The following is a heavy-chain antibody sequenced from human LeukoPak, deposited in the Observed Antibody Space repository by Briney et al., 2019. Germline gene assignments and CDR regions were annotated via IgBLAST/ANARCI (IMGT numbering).Heavy chain of an antibody. J-gene: IGHJ4*02. V-gene: IGHV4-61*02. CDR2: IYTSGST. CDR1: GGSISSGSYY. D-gene: IGHD6-13*01. Sequence: SETLSLTCTVSGGSISSGSYYWSWIRQPAGKGLEWIGRIYTSGSTNYNPSLKSRVTISVDTSKNQFSLKLSSVTAADTAVYYCARDVVAAPGTWDYWGQGTLVTVSS. CDR3: ARDVVAAPGTWDY.